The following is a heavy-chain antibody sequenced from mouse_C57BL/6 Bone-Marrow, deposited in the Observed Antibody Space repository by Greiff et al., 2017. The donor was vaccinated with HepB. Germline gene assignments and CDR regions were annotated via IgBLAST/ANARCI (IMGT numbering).Heavy chain of an antibody. CDR1: GYTFTSYW. V-gene: IGHV1-55*01. D-gene: IGHD2-5*01. CDR3: ARCSNYDAMDY. CDR2: IYPGSGST. J-gene: IGHJ4*01. Sequence: VKLQQPGAELVKPGASVKMSCKASGYTFTSYWITWVKQRPGQGLEWIGDIYPGSGSTNYNEKFKSKATLTVDTSSSTAYMQLSSLTSEDSAVYYCARCSNYDAMDYWGQGTSVTVSS.